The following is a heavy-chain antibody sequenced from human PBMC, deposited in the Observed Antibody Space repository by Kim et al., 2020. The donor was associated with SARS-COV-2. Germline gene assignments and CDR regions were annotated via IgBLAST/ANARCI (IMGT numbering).Heavy chain of an antibody. CDR3: ARRYCSGGSCYYDY. CDR2: INNDGSST. CDR1: GFTFSNFW. V-gene: IGHV3-74*01. D-gene: IGHD2-15*01. Sequence: GGSLRLSCAASGFTFSNFWMHWVRQAPEKGLMWVSRINNDGSSTIYADSVNGRFTISRDNAKNTLYLQMNSLRAEDTAVYYCARRYCSGGSCYYDYWGQG. J-gene: IGHJ4*02.